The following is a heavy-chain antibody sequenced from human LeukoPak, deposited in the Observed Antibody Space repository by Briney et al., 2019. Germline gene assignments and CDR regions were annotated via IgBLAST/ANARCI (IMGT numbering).Heavy chain of an antibody. CDR3: AADRTGLAFDI. J-gene: IGHJ3*02. V-gene: IGHV1-2*02. CDR2: INPNSGGT. D-gene: IGHD3-22*01. Sequence: ASVKVSCKASGYTFTGYYMHWVRQAPGQGLEWMGWINPNSGGTNYAQKFQGRVTMTRDTSIGTAYMELNRLRSDDTAVYYCAADRTGLAFDIWGQGTMVTVSS. CDR1: GYTFTGYY.